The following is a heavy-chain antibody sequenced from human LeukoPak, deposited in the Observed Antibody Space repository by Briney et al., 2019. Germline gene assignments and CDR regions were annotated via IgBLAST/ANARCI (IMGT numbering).Heavy chain of an antibody. CDR3: AKGWVVVVLYYFDY. V-gene: IGHV3-23*01. CDR1: GFTFSSYA. D-gene: IGHD3-22*01. Sequence: GALRLSCAASGFTFSSYAMSWVRQAPGKGLEWVSAISGSGGSTYYADSVKGRFTISRDNSKNTLYLQMNSLRAEDTAVYYCAKGWVVVVLYYFDYWGQGTLVTVSS. J-gene: IGHJ4*02. CDR2: ISGSGGST.